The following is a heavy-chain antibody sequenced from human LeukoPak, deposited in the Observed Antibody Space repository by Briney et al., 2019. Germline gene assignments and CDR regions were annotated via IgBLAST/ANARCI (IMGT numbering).Heavy chain of an antibody. V-gene: IGHV3-23*01. CDR2: ISGSGAGT. CDR1: GFTFSSSA. D-gene: IGHD6-19*01. J-gene: IGHJ4*02. CDR3: ARDSSGNDY. Sequence: PGGSLRLSCAASGFTFSSSAMSWVRQAPGKGLEWVSAISGSGAGTYYADSVKGRFTISRDNAKNSLYLQMNSLRAEDTAVYYCARDSSGNDYWGQGTLVTVSS.